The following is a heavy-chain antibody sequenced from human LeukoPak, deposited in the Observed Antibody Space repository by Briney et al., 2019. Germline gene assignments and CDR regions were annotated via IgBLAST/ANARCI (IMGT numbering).Heavy chain of an antibody. J-gene: IGHJ3*02. CDR1: GGSISSGGYY. CDR3: ARHGNIVVLPDASKAFDI. Sequence: PSQTLSLTCTVSGGSISSGGYYWSWIRQPPGKGLEWVGYIYHSGSTYYNPSLKSRVTISVDRSKNQFSLKLSSVTAADTAVYYCARHGNIVVLPDASKAFDIWGQGTMVTVSS. D-gene: IGHD2-2*01. V-gene: IGHV4-30-2*01. CDR2: IYHSGST.